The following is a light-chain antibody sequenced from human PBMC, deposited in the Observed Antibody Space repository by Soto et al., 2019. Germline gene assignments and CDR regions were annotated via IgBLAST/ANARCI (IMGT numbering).Light chain of an antibody. J-gene: IGKJ1*01. CDR1: QIVLHPNGNTY. Sequence: VMTQSPPSLSVSPGEPASISCRSSQIVLHPNGNTYLDWYLQKPGQYPQLLIYLGFYRATGVSDRFSGIGSGTEFTLKISRVEAEDVGVYYCMRAQQSPTFGQGTKVEI. CDR2: LGF. V-gene: IGKV2-28*01. CDR3: MRAQQSPT.